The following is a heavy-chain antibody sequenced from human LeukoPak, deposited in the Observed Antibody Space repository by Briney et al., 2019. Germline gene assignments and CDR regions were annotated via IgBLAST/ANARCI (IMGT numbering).Heavy chain of an antibody. D-gene: IGHD2-8*01. V-gene: IGHV3-66*01. J-gene: IGHJ4*02. CDR3: ARDANWASDY. CDR2: IYGGGGT. Sequence: GGSLRLSCAASGFTVSSNYMSWVRQAPGKGLEWVSVIYGGGGTYYADSVKGRFTISRDDSKNTLYLQMNSLRAEDTAVYYCARDANWASDYWGQGTLVTVSS. CDR1: GFTVSSNY.